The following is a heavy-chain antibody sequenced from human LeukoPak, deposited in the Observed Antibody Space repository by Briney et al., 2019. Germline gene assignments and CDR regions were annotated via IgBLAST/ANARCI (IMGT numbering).Heavy chain of an antibody. V-gene: IGHV3-30*04. Sequence: GGSLRLSCAASGFTFSSYAMHWVRQAPGKGLEWVAVISYDGSNKYYADSVKGRFTISRDNSKNTLYLQMNSLRAEDTAVYYCARANWNYVGAFDYWGQGTLVTVSS. J-gene: IGHJ4*02. CDR3: ARANWNYVGAFDY. D-gene: IGHD1-7*01. CDR2: ISYDGSNK. CDR1: GFTFSSYA.